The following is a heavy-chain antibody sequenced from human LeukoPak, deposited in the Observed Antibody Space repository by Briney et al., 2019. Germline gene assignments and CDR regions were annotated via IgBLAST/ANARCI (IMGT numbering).Heavy chain of an antibody. Sequence: SVKVSCKASGGTFSSYAISWVRQAPGQGLEWMGRIIPILGIANYAQKFQGRVTITADKSTSTAYMELCSLRSEDTAEYYCARAPMVRGVKGYFQHWGQGTLVTVSS. CDR1: GGTFSSYA. D-gene: IGHD3-10*01. CDR3: ARAPMVRGVKGYFQH. V-gene: IGHV1-69*04. CDR2: IIPILGIA. J-gene: IGHJ1*01.